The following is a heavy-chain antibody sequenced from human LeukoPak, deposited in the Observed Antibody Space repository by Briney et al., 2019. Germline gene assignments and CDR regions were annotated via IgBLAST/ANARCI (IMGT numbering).Heavy chain of an antibody. J-gene: IGHJ5*02. CDR2: IYTSGSS. CDR1: GGSISNYC. D-gene: IGHD3-3*01. Sequence: SETLSLTCTVSGGSISNYCWSWVRQPPRKGLEWIGFIYTSGSSDYNPSLKSRVTMSVDTSKNQVSMELRFLTAADTALYYCATSYDAKTAPYDLWGQGTLVTASS. V-gene: IGHV4-4*09. CDR3: ATSYDAKTAPYDL.